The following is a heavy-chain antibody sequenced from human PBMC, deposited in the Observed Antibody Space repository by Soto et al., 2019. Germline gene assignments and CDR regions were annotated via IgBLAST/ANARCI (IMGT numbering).Heavy chain of an antibody. J-gene: IGHJ4*02. CDR2: IRSKANSYAT. CDR1: GFTFSGSA. CDR3: TRQYYDILTGYSDS. V-gene: IGHV3-73*01. Sequence: PGGSLRLSCAASGFTFSGSAMHWVRQASGKGLEWVGRIRSKANSYATAYAASVKGRFTISRDDSKNTAYLQMNSLKTEDTAVYYCTRQYYDILTGYSDSWGQGTPVTVSS. D-gene: IGHD3-9*01.